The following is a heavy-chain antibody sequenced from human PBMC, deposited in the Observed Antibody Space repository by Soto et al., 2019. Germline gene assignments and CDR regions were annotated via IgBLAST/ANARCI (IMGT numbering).Heavy chain of an antibody. Sequence: GGSLRLSCAASGFTFSRYSMNWVRQAPGKWLEWVSSISSTTNYIYYADSMKGRFTVSRDNAKNSVYLDMNSVSAEDTAVYYCARGSEDLTSNFDYWGQGTLVTVSS. J-gene: IGHJ4*02. V-gene: IGHV3-21*01. CDR3: ARGSEDLTSNFDY. CDR2: ISSTTNYI. CDR1: GFTFSRYS.